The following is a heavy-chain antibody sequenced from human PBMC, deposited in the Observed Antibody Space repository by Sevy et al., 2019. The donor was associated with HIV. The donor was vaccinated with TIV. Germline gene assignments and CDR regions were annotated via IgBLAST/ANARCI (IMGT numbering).Heavy chain of an antibody. V-gene: IGHV4-39*01. J-gene: IGHJ5*02. CDR1: GGSISSSSYY. D-gene: IGHD2-15*01. CDR2: IYYSGST. Sequence: SETLSLTCTVSGGSISSSSYYWGWIRQPPGKGLEWIGSIYYSGSTYYNPSLKSRVTISVDTSKNPFSLKLSPVTAADTAVYYCARQGLVAATAVWFDPWGQGTLVTVSS. CDR3: ARQGLVAATAVWFDP.